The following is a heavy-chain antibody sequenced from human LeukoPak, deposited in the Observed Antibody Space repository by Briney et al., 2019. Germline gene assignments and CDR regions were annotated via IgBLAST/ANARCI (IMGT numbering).Heavy chain of an antibody. V-gene: IGHV3-21*01. CDR2: ISSSSSYI. CDR3: ARAYDSSWHNFDY. J-gene: IGHJ4*02. CDR1: GFTFSSYS. Sequence: GGSLRLSCAASGFTFSSYSMNWVRQAPGKGLEWVSSISSSSSYIYYADSVKGRFTISRDNAKNSLYLQMNSLRAEDTAVYYCARAYDSSWHNFDYWGQGSLVTVSS. D-gene: IGHD6-13*01.